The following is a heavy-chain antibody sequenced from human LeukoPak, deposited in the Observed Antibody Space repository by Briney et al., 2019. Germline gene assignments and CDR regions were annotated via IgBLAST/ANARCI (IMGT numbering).Heavy chain of an antibody. V-gene: IGHV1-46*01. CDR3: ARDHSDTKPRPNWWFDP. Sequence: GASVKVSCKTSGYTYTRHYVHWVRQAPGQGLEWVAVIGPADGARSYAPRFQGRVTMTRDTSTSTVYMELSSLRSEDTAVYYCARDHSDTKPRPNWWFDPWGQGTLVIVSS. CDR2: IGPADGAR. J-gene: IGHJ5*02. D-gene: IGHD1-1*01. CDR1: GYTYTRHY.